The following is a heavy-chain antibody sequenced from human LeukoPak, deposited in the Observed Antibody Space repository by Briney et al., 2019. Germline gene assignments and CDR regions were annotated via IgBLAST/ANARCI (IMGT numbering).Heavy chain of an antibody. CDR3: AREVGYCSSECYYYMDV. CDR2: INSDGSST. Sequence: PGGSLRLSCAASGFTFSSYAMSWVRQAPGKGLEWVSRINSDGSSTSYADSVKGRFTISRDNAKNTLYLQMNSLRAEDTAVYYCAREVGYCSSECYYYMDVWGKGTTVTVSS. V-gene: IGHV3-74*01. J-gene: IGHJ6*03. CDR1: GFTFSSYA. D-gene: IGHD2-15*01.